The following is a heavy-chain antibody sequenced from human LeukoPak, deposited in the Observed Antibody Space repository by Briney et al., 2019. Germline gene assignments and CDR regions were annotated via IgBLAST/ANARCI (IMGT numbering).Heavy chain of an antibody. CDR2: IYYSGST. V-gene: IGHV4-31*03. D-gene: IGHD3-3*01. J-gene: IGHJ4*02. CDR1: GGSISSGGYY. CDR3: ARADFWSGYLNL. Sequence: SETLSLTCTVSGGSISSGGYYWSWIRQHPGKGLEWIGYIYYSGSTYYNPSLKSRVTISVDTSKNQFSLKLSSVTAADTAVYYCARADFWSGYLNLWGQGTLVTVSS.